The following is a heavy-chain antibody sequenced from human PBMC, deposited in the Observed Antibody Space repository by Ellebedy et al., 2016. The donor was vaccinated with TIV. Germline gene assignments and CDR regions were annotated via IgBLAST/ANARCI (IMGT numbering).Heavy chain of an antibody. CDR2: ISASGST. CDR1: GVSISGFH. J-gene: IGHJ4*02. D-gene: IGHD6-19*01. CDR3: ARDGVYASGWYSDY. Sequence: MPSETLSLTCTVSGVSISGFHWTWIRQPAGKGLELIGRISASGSTNYSPSLKSRISMSVDRSKNQFSLKLTSVTAADTAVYFCARDGVYASGWYSDYWGQGTQVTVSA. V-gene: IGHV4-4*07.